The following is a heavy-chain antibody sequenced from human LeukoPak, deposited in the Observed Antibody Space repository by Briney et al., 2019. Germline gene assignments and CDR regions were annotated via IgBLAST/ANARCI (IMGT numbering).Heavy chain of an antibody. Sequence: PGGSLRLSCAASGFTVSSNYMSWVRQAPGKGLEWVSVIYSGGSTYYADSVKGRFTIPRDNSKNTLYLQMNSLRAEDTAVYYCARVKDDAFDIWGQGTMVTVSS. J-gene: IGHJ3*02. V-gene: IGHV3-66*01. CDR2: IYSGGST. CDR1: GFTVSSNY. CDR3: ARVKDDAFDI.